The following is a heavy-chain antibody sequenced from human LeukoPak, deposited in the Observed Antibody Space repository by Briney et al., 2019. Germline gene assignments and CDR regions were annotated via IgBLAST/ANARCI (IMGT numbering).Heavy chain of an antibody. V-gene: IGHV4-34*01. CDR1: GGSFSAYY. CDR2: INHSGSS. D-gene: IGHD5-18*01. J-gene: IGHJ5*02. CDR3: APRGDIEHSYVYGKWFDP. Sequence: SETLSLTCAVYGGSFSAYYWTWIRQPPGKGLEWIGEINHSGSSNYNSSLRSRATISVDTSYKQFSLRLSSVTAADTAVYYCAPRGDIEHSYVYGKWFDPWGQGTRVTVSS.